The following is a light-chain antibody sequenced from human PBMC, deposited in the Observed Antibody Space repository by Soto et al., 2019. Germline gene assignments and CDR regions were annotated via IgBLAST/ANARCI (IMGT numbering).Light chain of an antibody. Sequence: EIVMTQSPATLSVSPGERATLSCRASQSVSSNLAWYQQKPGQAPRLLIYGASTRATGIPARFSGSGSGTEFTLTISSLQSEDFAVYYCQQYNNWPLTFGRGTKVDFK. CDR3: QQYNNWPLT. V-gene: IGKV3-15*01. CDR1: QSVSSN. CDR2: GAS. J-gene: IGKJ4*02.